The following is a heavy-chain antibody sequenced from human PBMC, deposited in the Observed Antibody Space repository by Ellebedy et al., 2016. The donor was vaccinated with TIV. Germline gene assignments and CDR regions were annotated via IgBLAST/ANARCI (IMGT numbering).Heavy chain of an antibody. CDR2: IIPIFGTA. J-gene: IGHJ4*02. Sequence: SVKVSCXASGGTFSSYAISWVRQAPGQGLEWMGGIIPIFGTANYAQKFQGRVTITADKSTSTAYMELSSLRSEDTAVYYCAREGGKYQPLDYWGQGTLVTVSS. D-gene: IGHD3-16*01. CDR3: AREGGKYQPLDY. V-gene: IGHV1-69*06. CDR1: GGTFSSYA.